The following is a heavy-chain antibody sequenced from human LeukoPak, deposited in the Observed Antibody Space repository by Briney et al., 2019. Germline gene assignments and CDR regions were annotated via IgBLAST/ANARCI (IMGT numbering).Heavy chain of an antibody. Sequence: ASVKVSCKASGYTFTNYHIAWVRQAPGQGLEWMGWVSTNDGNTVYAQRLQGRVTMTTDTSTSVAYMELRSLTSDDTAVYYCARGVVLMVYDNNYFDYWGQGTLVTVSS. V-gene: IGHV1-18*01. CDR3: ARGVVLMVYDNNYFDY. CDR2: VSTNDGNT. CDR1: GYTFTNYH. D-gene: IGHD2-8*01. J-gene: IGHJ4*02.